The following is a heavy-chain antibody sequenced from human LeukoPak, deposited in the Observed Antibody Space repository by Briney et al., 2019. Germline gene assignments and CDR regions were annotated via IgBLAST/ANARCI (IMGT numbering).Heavy chain of an antibody. CDR2: VYNSGTT. D-gene: IGHD1-1*01. Sequence: PSETLSLTCAVYGVSFSGYYWSWIRQPPGKGLEYIGYVYNSGTTFYNPSLKSRVTISADTSKKQFSLKLTSVTAADTAIYYCARGAGGYRFDPWGLGTLVTVSS. J-gene: IGHJ5*02. V-gene: IGHV4-59*01. CDR1: GVSFSGYY. CDR3: ARGAGGYRFDP.